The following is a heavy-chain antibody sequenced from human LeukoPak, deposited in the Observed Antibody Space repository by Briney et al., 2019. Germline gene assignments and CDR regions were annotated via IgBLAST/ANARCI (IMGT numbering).Heavy chain of an antibody. Sequence: GGSLRLSCAASGFTVSSNYMIWVRQATGKGREWVTVIYNDVSTFYGGCVKVRFTHSRHNSKNTLYRQVNSLSSEDTAVYYCVRVPLHPSISHFDLWGQGNLVTVSS. CDR2: IYNDVST. D-gene: IGHD2-15*01. J-gene: IGHJ4*02. V-gene: IGHV3-53*04. CDR3: VRVPLHPSISHFDL. CDR1: GFTVSSNY.